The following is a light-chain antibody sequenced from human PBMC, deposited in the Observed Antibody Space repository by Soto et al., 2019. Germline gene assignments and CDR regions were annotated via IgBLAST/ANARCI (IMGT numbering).Light chain of an antibody. CDR1: QSISSW. V-gene: IGKV1-5*01. Sequence: DIQMTQSPSTLSASVGYRFTITCRASQSISSWLAWYQQKPGKAPQALIYDASSLKSGVPSRFSGNGSGTEFTLNISSLQPDDFATYYCQQYNTYSTFGQGTNWRL. J-gene: IGKJ5*01. CDR3: QQYNTYST. CDR2: DAS.